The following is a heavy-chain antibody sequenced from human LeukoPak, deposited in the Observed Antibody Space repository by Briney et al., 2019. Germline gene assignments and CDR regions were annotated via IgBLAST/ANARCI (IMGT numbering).Heavy chain of an antibody. CDR1: GGSISSYY. CDR2: IYTSGST. V-gene: IGHV4-4*07. Sequence: SETLSLTCTVSGGSISSYYWSWIRQPAGKGLEWIGRIYTSGSTNYNPSLKSRVTMSVDTSKNQFSLKLSSVTAADTAVYYCARDFDRPGADWYFDLWGRGTLVTVSS. D-gene: IGHD3-9*01. J-gene: IGHJ2*01. CDR3: ARDFDRPGADWYFDL.